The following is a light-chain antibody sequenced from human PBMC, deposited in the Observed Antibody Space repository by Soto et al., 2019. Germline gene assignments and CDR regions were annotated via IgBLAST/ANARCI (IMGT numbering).Light chain of an antibody. CDR2: DAS. Sequence: EIVLTQSPATLSLSPGERATLSCRASQSVSSLLAWYQQKPGQAPRLLIYDASSRATGIPTRFSGSGSGTDVNLTSSSLEPEDFAVYYCQQRSNWPLTFGGGTKVEIK. J-gene: IGKJ4*01. V-gene: IGKV3-11*01. CDR3: QQRSNWPLT. CDR1: QSVSSL.